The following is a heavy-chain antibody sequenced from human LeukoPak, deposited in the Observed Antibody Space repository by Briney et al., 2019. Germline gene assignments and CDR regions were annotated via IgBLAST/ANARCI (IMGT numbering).Heavy chain of an antibody. CDR3: ARQYSGYDPFDY. Sequence: SGTLSLTCGVSGGSITNTNYWTWVRQSPGKGLEWIGSIYYSGSTYYNPSLKSRVTISVDTSKNQFSLKLSSVTAADTAVYYCARQYSGYDPFDYWGQGTLVTVSS. CDR2: IYYSGST. D-gene: IGHD5-12*01. CDR1: GGSITNTNY. J-gene: IGHJ4*02. V-gene: IGHV4-39*01.